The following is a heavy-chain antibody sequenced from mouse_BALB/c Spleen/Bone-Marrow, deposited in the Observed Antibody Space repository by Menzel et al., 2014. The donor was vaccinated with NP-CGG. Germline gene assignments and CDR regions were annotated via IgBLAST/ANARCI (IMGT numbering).Heavy chain of an antibody. D-gene: IGHD2-3*01. V-gene: IGHV5-6-4*01. CDR3: TRDLYDGYSYYAMDY. Sequence: EVQRVESGGGLAKPGGSLKLSCAASGFTFSSYTMSWVRQTPEKRLEWVATITSGGGYTYYPDSVKGRFTISRDNAKSTLYLQMSSLKSEDTAMYYCTRDLYDGYSYYAMDYWGQGTSVTVSS. CDR2: ITSGGGYT. J-gene: IGHJ4*01. CDR1: GFTFSSYT.